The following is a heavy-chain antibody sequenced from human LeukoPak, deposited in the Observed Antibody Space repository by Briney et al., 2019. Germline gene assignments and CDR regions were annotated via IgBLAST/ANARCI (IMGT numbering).Heavy chain of an antibody. Sequence: SVKVSCKASGGTFSSYAISWVQQAPGQGLEWMGGIIPIFGTANYAQKFQGRVTITADESTSTAYMELSSLRSEDTAVYYCARAIVVVVAATPVLNWFDPWGQGTLVTVSS. CDR3: ARAIVVVVAATPVLNWFDP. J-gene: IGHJ5*02. CDR1: GGTFSSYA. CDR2: IIPIFGTA. D-gene: IGHD2-15*01. V-gene: IGHV1-69*01.